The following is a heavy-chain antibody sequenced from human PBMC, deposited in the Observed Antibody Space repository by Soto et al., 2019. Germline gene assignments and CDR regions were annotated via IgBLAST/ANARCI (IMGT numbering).Heavy chain of an antibody. D-gene: IGHD4-17*01. CDR1: GFTFTSTA. CDR2: IVVGSGNT. Sequence: SVKLSRKASGFTFTSTAVQCVRQARGQRLEWIGWIVVGSGNTNYAQKFQERVTITRDMSTSTAYMELSSLRSEDTAVYYCAAGSYGDYSSFDYWGQGTLVTVSS. CDR3: AAGSYGDYSSFDY. V-gene: IGHV1-58*01. J-gene: IGHJ4*02.